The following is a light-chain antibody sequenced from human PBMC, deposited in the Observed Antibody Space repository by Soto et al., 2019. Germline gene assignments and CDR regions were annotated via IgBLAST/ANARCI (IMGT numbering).Light chain of an antibody. Sequence: QSALTQPPSASGSRGQSVTISCTGTSSDIGKYNLVSWYQHHPGKAPKVMIYEVNKRPSGVPDRFSGSKSDNTASLTVSGLQAEDEADYYCSSYAGNNKLVFGGGTKLTVL. J-gene: IGLJ2*01. V-gene: IGLV2-8*01. CDR3: SSYAGNNKLV. CDR2: EVN. CDR1: SSDIGKYNL.